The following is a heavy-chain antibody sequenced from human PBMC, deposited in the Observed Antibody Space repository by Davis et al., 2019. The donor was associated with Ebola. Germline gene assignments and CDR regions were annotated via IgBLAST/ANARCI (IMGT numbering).Heavy chain of an antibody. CDR2: ISYDGSNK. CDR3: ARGTGTYYYYGMDV. V-gene: IGHV3-30-3*01. J-gene: IGHJ6*02. CDR1: GFTFSSYA. D-gene: IGHD1-1*01. Sequence: GESLKISCAASGFTFSSYAMHWVRQAPGKGLEWVAVISYDGSNKYYADSVKGRFISRDNSKNTLYLQMNSLRAEDTAVYYCARGTGTYYYYGMDVWGQGTTVTVSS.